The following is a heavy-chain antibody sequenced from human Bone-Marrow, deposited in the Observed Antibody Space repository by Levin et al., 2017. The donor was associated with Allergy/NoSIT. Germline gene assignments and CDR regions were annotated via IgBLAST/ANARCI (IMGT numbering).Heavy chain of an antibody. CDR3: ARDLWGWGGDGVHFPDY. J-gene: IGHJ4*02. CDR2: IKQDGSEK. D-gene: IGHD5-24*01. V-gene: IGHV3-7*01. Sequence: PGGSLRLSCAASGFTFSSYWMSWVRQAPGKGLEWVANIKQDGSEKHYVDSVKGRFTISRDNAKNSLYLQLDSLRAEDTAVYYCARDLWGWGGDGVHFPDYWGQGTLVTVSS. CDR1: GFTFSSYW.